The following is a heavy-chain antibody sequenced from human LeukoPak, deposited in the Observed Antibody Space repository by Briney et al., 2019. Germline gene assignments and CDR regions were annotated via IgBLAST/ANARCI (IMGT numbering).Heavy chain of an antibody. CDR1: AFTFNNHG. CDR2: IAADGGVK. CDR3: AREATWGQWYFDH. J-gene: IGHJ4*02. V-gene: IGHV3-30*03. D-gene: IGHD6-19*01. Sequence: GGSLRLSCVTSAFTFNNHGMHWVRQALGKGLEWVAVIAADGGVKHYTDSVKGRFTLSRDNSKNTLYLQMNSLSIEDTAVYYCAREATWGQWYFDHWGQGTPVTVSS.